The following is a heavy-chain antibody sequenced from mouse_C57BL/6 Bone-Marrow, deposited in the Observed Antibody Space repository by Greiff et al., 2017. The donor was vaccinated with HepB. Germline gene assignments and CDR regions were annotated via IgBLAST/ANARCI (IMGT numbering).Heavy chain of an antibody. CDR1: GYTFTEYT. V-gene: IGHV1-62-2*01. D-gene: IGHD1-1*01. CDR3: ARHEPLYGSSYGGYFDY. J-gene: IGHJ2*01. CDR2: FYPGSGSI. Sequence: VQLQQSGAELVKPGASVKLSCKASGYTFTEYTIHWVKQRSGQGLEWIGWFYPGSGSIKYNEKFKDKATLTADKSSSTVYMELSRLTSEDSAVYFCARHEPLYGSSYGGYFDYWGQGTTLTVSS.